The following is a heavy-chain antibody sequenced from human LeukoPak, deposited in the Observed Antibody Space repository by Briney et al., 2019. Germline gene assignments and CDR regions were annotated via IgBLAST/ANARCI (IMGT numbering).Heavy chain of an antibody. Sequence: GASVKVSCKASGGTFSSYAISWVRQAPGQGLEWMGWINPNSGGTNYAQKFQGRVTMTRDTSISTAYMELSRLRSDDTAVYYCARFPTVVTRSPQTDYWGQGTLVTVSS. CDR3: ARFPTVVTRSPQTDY. V-gene: IGHV1-2*02. CDR2: INPNSGGT. D-gene: IGHD4-23*01. CDR1: GGTFSSYA. J-gene: IGHJ4*02.